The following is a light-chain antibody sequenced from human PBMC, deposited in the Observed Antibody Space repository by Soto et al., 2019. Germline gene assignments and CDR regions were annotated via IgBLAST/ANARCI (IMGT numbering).Light chain of an antibody. J-gene: IGLJ3*02. CDR2: EVS. CDR3: RSYTSSSTRV. CDR1: SSDVGGYNY. V-gene: IGLV2-14*01. Sequence: QSALTQPASVSGSPGQSITISCTGTSSDVGGYNYVSWYQQHPGKAPKLMIYEVSNRPSGVSNRFSGSKSGNTASLTISRLHAQDEAHYYCRSYTSSSTRVFGGGTKLTVL.